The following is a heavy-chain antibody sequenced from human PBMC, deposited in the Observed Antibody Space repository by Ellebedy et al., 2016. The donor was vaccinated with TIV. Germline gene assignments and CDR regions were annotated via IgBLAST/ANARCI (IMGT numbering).Heavy chain of an antibody. CDR1: GFTFSNYG. Sequence: GESLKISXAASGFTFSNYGMYWVRQAPGKGLEWVAVISYDGSKKYYADSVKGRFTISRDNSKNTLYVQMNSLRAEDSAVYYCANVEMSTEDGYWGQGTLVTVSS. V-gene: IGHV3-30*18. D-gene: IGHD5-24*01. CDR2: ISYDGSKK. CDR3: ANVEMSTEDGY. J-gene: IGHJ4*02.